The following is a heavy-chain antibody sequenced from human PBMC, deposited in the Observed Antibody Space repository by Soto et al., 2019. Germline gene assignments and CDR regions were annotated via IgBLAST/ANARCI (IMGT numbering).Heavy chain of an antibody. D-gene: IGHD3-10*01. J-gene: IGHJ4*01. CDR1: GFTVSSNY. Sequence: GGSLRLSCAASGFTVSSNYMSWVRQAPGKGLEWVSVIYNGGGTYYADSVKGRFTLSRDNSKNSLYLQMDSLRAEDTAVYYCARDSGYGSGSSVNHYLDCWGRGTLVTVSS. V-gene: IGHV3-53*01. CDR2: IYNGGGT. CDR3: ARDSGYGSGSSVNHYLDC.